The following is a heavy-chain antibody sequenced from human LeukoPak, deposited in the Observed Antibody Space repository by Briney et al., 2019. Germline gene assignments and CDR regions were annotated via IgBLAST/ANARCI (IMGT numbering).Heavy chain of an antibody. V-gene: IGHV4-34*01. J-gene: IGHJ4*02. CDR3: ARGSGPLGY. CDR1: GGSISSYY. D-gene: IGHD3-10*01. Sequence: SETLSLTCTVSGGSISSYYWSWIRQPPGKGLEWIGEINHSGSTNYNPSLKSRVTISVDTSKNQFSLKLSSVTAADTAVYYCARGSGPLGYWGQGTLVTVSS. CDR2: INHSGST.